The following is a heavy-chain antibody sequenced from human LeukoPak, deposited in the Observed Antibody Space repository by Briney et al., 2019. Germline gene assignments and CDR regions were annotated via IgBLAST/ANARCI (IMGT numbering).Heavy chain of an antibody. J-gene: IGHJ4*02. CDR2: IYYSGST. V-gene: IGHV4-59*01. CDR3: ARMLWRQPYYFDY. D-gene: IGHD2-2*01. Sequence: SETLSLTCTVSGDSFSNYYWTWIRQPPGKGLEWIGYIYYSGSTNYNPSLTSRVTISVDTSKNHSSLKLRYVTAADTAVYYCARMLWRQPYYFDYWGQGDLVTVSS. CDR1: GDSFSNYY.